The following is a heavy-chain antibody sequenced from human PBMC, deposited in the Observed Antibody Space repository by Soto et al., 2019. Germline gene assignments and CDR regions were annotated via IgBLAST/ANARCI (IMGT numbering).Heavy chain of an antibody. CDR2: IYYSGST. D-gene: IGHD6-13*01. Sequence: SETLSLTCTVSGGSISSSSYYWGWIRQPPGKGLEWIGSIYYSGSTYYNPSLKSRVTISVDTSKNQFSLKLSSVTAADTAVYYCAGRQGAAAGTSDHYYYGMDFWGQGTTVTVSS. CDR1: GGSISSSSYY. CDR3: AGRQGAAAGTSDHYYYGMDF. J-gene: IGHJ6*02. V-gene: IGHV4-39*01.